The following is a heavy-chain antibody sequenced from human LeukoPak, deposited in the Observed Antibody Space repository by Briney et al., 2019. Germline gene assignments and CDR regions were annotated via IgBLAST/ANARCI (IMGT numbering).Heavy chain of an antibody. J-gene: IGHJ6*02. V-gene: IGHV1-69*13. CDR1: GYTFTGYY. Sequence: GASVKVSCKASGYTFTGYYMHWVRQAPGQGLEWMGGIIPIFGTANYAQKFQGRVTITADESTSTAYMELSSLRSEDAAVYYCARDLSTVVTPNYYYGMDVWGQGTTVTVSS. CDR3: ARDLSTVVTPNYYYGMDV. D-gene: IGHD4-23*01. CDR2: IIPIFGTA.